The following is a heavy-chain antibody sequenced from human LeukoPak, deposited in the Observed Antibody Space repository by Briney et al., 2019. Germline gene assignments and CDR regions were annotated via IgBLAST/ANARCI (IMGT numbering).Heavy chain of an antibody. CDR3: ARYSSSWRAVDY. CDR2: INHSGST. J-gene: IGHJ4*02. V-gene: IGHV4-34*01. D-gene: IGHD6-13*01. CDR1: GGSFSGYY. Sequence: KPSETLSLTCAVYGGSFSGYYWSWIRQRPGRGLEWIGEINHSGSTNYNPSLKSRVTISVDTSKNQFSLKLSSVTAADTAVYYCARYSSSWRAVDYWGQGTLVTVSS.